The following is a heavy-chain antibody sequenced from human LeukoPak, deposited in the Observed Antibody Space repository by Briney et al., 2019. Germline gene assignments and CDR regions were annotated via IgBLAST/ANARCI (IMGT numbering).Heavy chain of an antibody. D-gene: IGHD5-18*01. CDR3: ARDGMDTAMVPFDY. CDR2: ISAYNGNT. V-gene: IGHV1-18*04. Sequence: ASVKVSCMASGYTFTSYGISWVRQAPGQGREGMGWISAYNGNTNYAQKLQGRVTMTTDTSTSTAYMELTSLRSDDTAVYYCARDGMDTAMVPFDYWGQGTLVTVSS. CDR1: GYTFTSYG. J-gene: IGHJ4*02.